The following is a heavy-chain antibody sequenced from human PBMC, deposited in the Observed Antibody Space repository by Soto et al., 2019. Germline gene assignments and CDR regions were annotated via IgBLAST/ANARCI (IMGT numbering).Heavy chain of an antibody. Sequence: QVQLVESGGGVVQPGRSLRLSCAASGFTFSNYAMHWVRQAPGKGLEWVALTSYDGNNEYYTDSVKGRFTISRDNSKNTLFLQMNSPRPEDTAVYYCAKYKGVFNWATSYFDYWGQGALVTVSS. J-gene: IGHJ4*02. CDR2: TSYDGNNE. CDR3: AKYKGVFNWATSYFDY. D-gene: IGHD1-1*01. CDR1: GFTFSNYA. V-gene: IGHV3-30*18.